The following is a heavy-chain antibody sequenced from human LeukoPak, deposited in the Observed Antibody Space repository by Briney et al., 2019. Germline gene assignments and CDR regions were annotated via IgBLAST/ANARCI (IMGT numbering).Heavy chain of an antibody. CDR2: IYYSGST. CDR3: ARETEDGFDY. J-gene: IGHJ4*02. CDR1: GGPISSYY. V-gene: IGHV4-59*01. Sequence: PSETLSLTCTVSGGPISSYYWSWIRQPPGKGLEWIGYIYYSGSTNYNPSLKSRVTFSVDTSKNQFSLKLSSVTAADTAVYYCARETEDGFDYWGQGTLVTVSS.